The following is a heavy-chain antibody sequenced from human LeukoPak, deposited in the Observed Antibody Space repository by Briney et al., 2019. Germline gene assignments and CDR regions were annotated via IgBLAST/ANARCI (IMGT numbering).Heavy chain of an antibody. J-gene: IGHJ4*02. D-gene: IGHD3-3*01. CDR1: GGSISTYY. Sequence: SETLSLTCSVSGGSISTYYWTWIRQPPGKGLEWIGYIYYSGSTNYNPSLKSRVTISLDTSKNQFSLKLSSVTAADTAVYYCVRSDDFWSGYYGYWGQGTLVTVSS. CDR2: IYYSGST. CDR3: VRSDDFWSGYYGY. V-gene: IGHV4-59*01.